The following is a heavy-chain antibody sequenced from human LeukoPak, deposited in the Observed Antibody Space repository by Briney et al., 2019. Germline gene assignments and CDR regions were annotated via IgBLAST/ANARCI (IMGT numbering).Heavy chain of an antibody. V-gene: IGHV3-30-3*01. J-gene: IGHJ4*02. Sequence: PGGSLRLSCAASGFTFSSYAMHWVRQAPGKGLEWVAVISYDGSNKYYADSVKGRFTISRDNSKNTLYLQMNSLRAEDTAVYYCAGINFYWGQGTLVTVSS. CDR3: AGINFY. CDR1: GFTFSSYA. D-gene: IGHD3-3*01. CDR2: ISYDGSNK.